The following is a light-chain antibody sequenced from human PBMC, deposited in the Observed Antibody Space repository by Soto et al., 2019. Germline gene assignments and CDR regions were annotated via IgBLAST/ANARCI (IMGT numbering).Light chain of an antibody. V-gene: IGKV3D-20*02. CDR3: QQRYNWPLT. CDR1: QSVSSNY. CDR2: GAS. Sequence: ESVLTQSPGTLSLSPGERATLSCRASQSVSSNYLAWYQQKPGQAPRLLIYGASTRATGIPARFSGSGSGTDFTLTVSSLEPEDFAVYYCQQRYNWPLTFGQGTNVDIK. J-gene: IGKJ1*01.